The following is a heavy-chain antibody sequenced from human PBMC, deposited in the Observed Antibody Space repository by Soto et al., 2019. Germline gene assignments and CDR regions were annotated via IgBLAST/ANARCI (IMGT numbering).Heavy chain of an antibody. CDR3: ASDQDRQQLVGTSYYILEV. D-gene: IGHD3-10*01. CDR2: IMPVFPTP. CDR1: GGTFSTSA. V-gene: IGHV1-69*12. Sequence: QVQLVQSGAEVKKPGSSVTVSCKASGGTFSTSAISWVRQAPGQGLEWVGGIMPVFPTPDYAQKFQGRVTITADESTTTPYLELTSLRTADTAVYYCASDQDRQQLVGTSYYILEVWGQGTAITVSS. J-gene: IGHJ6*02.